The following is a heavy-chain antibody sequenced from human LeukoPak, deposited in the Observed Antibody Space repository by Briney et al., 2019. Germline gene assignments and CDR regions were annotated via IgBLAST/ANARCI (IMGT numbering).Heavy chain of an antibody. CDR3: ARDFWCSGGSCYSATFDY. CDR1: GYTLTELS. Sequence: ASVKVSCKVSGYTLTELSMHWVRQAPGKGLEWMGGFDPEDGETIYAQKFQGRVTMTEDTSTDTAYMELSSLRSEDTAVYYCARDFWCSGGSCYSATFDYWGQGTLVTVSS. D-gene: IGHD2-15*01. V-gene: IGHV1-24*01. J-gene: IGHJ4*02. CDR2: FDPEDGET.